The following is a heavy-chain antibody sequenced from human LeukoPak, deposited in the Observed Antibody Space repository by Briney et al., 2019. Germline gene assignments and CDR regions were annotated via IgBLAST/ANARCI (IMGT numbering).Heavy chain of an antibody. D-gene: IGHD3-10*01. V-gene: IGHV5-51*01. CDR2: TYPGDSDT. CDR3: ARQVTYYRSGAGDY. J-gene: IGHJ4*02. Sequence: GESLKISCKGSGYSFTSYWIGWVRQMPGKGLGWVGITYPGDSDTRYSPSFQGQVTISADKSISTAYLQWSSLKASDTAMYYCARQVTYYRSGAGDYWGQGTLVTVSS. CDR1: GYSFTSYW.